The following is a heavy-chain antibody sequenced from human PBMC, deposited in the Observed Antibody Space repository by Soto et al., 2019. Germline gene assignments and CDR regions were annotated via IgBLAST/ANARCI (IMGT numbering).Heavy chain of an antibody. CDR2: ISGSGGST. Sequence: GGSLRLSCAASGFTFSSYAMSWVRQAPGKGLEWVSAISGSGGSTYYADSVKGRFTISRDNSKNTLYLQMNSLRAEDTAVYYCARWHSSSWYPYYYYYGMDVWGQGTTVTVSS. CDR3: ARWHSSSWYPYYYYYGMDV. CDR1: GFTFSSYA. J-gene: IGHJ6*02. D-gene: IGHD6-13*01. V-gene: IGHV3-23*01.